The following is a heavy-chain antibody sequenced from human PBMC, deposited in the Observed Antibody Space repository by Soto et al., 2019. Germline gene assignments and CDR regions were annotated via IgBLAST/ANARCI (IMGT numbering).Heavy chain of an antibody. V-gene: IGHV3-53*02. CDR1: GFTVSSNY. J-gene: IGHJ5*02. Sequence: EVQLVETGGGLIQPGGSLRLSCAASGFTVSSNYMSWVRQAPGKGLEWVSVIYSGGSTYYADSVKGRFTISRDNSKNTLYLQMNSLRAEDTAVYYCARELRFLEWLGGWFDPWGQGTLVTVSS. CDR3: ARELRFLEWLGGWFDP. CDR2: IYSGGST. D-gene: IGHD3-3*01.